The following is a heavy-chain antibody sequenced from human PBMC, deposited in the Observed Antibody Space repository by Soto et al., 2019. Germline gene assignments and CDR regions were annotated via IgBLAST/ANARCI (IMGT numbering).Heavy chain of an antibody. D-gene: IGHD3-3*01. V-gene: IGHV4-4*07. Sequence: PSETLSLTCTVSGGSLTKYYWSWIRQPAGKGLEWIGRISTSGNVVSKASLRSRLTMSVDTSKNQFSLRLTSVTAADTAVYYCARANNDFWSLYPLAFDYWGQGALVTVSS. CDR1: GGSLTKYY. J-gene: IGHJ4*02. CDR2: ISTSGNV. CDR3: ARANNDFWSLYPLAFDY.